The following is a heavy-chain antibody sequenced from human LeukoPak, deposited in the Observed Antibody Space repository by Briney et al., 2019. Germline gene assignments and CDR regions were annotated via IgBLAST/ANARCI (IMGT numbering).Heavy chain of an antibody. Sequence: GGSLRPSCAASGFTVSEFWMTWVRQAPGKGLEWVANINQYGTEKNYMDSMKGRLTTSRDNTNNSLFLQMNSLRVDDTAVYHCARVSAAGTGFLDLWGRGTLVLVSA. CDR1: GFTVSEFW. CDR2: INQYGTEK. CDR3: ARVSAAGTGFLDL. J-gene: IGHJ2*01. V-gene: IGHV3-7*01. D-gene: IGHD6-13*01.